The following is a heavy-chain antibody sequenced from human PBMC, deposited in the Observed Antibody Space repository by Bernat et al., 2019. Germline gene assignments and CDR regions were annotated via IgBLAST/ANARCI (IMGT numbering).Heavy chain of an antibody. CDR1: GGSISSYY. J-gene: IGHJ5*02. CDR2: IYYSGST. D-gene: IGHD1-7*01. Sequence: QVQLQESGPGLVKPSETLSLTCTVSGGSISSYYWSWIRRPPGKGLEWIGYIYYSGSTNYNPSLKSRVTISVDTSKNQFSLKLSSVTAADTAVYYCARDKNWNYIHWFDPWGQGTLVTVSS. CDR3: ARDKNWNYIHWFDP. V-gene: IGHV4-59*01.